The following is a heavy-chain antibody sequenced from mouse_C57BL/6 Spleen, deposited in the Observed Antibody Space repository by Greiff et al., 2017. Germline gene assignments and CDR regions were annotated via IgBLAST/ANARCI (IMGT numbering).Heavy chain of an antibody. V-gene: IGHV1-64*01. CDR1: GYTFTSYW. J-gene: IGHJ4*01. CDR2: IHPNSGST. CDR3: ARAAYYDYDAFYYYALDY. D-gene: IGHD2-4*01. Sequence: QVQLQQPGAELVKPGASVKLSCKASGYTFTSYWMHWVKQRPGQGLEWMGMIHPNSGSTNYNEKFKGKATLTVDKSSSTAYMQLSSLTSEDSAVYYCARAAYYDYDAFYYYALDYWGKGTTVTVSS.